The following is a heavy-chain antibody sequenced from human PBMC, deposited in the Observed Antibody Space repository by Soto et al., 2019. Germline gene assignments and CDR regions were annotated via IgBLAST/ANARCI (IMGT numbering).Heavy chain of an antibody. D-gene: IGHD3-10*01. Sequence: SETLSLTCPVSGGSISSSSYYWGWIRQPPGKGLEWIGSIYYSGSTYYNPSLKSRVTISVDTSKNQFSLKLSSVTAADTAVYYCARDAELLWLGSREYYTMDVWGQGTTVTVSS. CDR2: IYYSGST. CDR3: ARDAELLWLGSREYYTMDV. CDR1: GGSISSSSYY. J-gene: IGHJ6*02. V-gene: IGHV4-39*02.